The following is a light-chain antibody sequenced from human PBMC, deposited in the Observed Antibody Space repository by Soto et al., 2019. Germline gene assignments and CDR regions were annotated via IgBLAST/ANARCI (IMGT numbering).Light chain of an antibody. CDR1: QDISNH. Sequence: DIQMTQSPSSLPASVGDRVTITCQASQDISNHLNWYQQKPGKAPKVVIYDASNLETGVPPRFSGSGSGTDFTLTISSLQPEDIATYYCQQYDNVPFSFGPGTKVDFK. CDR3: QQYDNVPFS. V-gene: IGKV1-33*01. CDR2: DAS. J-gene: IGKJ3*01.